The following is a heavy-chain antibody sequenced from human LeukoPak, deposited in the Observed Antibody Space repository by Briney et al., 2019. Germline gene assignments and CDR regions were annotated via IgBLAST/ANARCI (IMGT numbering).Heavy chain of an antibody. J-gene: IGHJ6*02. CDR1: GGSFGGYY. V-gene: IGHV4-34*01. CDR2: INHSGST. D-gene: IGHD2-2*01. CDR3: AREFCSSTSCTHYYYYYGMDV. Sequence: SETLSLTCAVYGGSFGGYYWSWIRQPPGKGLEWIGEINHSGSTNYNPSLKSRVTISVDTSKNQFSLKLSSVTAADTAVYYCAREFCSSTSCTHYYYYYGMDVWGQGTTVTVSS.